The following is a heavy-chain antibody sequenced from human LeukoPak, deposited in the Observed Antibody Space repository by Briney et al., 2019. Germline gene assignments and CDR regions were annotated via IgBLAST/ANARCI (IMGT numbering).Heavy chain of an antibody. CDR3: ARQSNSGSSLDY. CDR1: GGSISSYY. Sequence: SETLSLTCTVSGGSISSYYWSWIRQPPGKGLEWIGYIYYSGNTNYNPSLKSRVTISIDTSKNQFSLKLSSVTAADTAVYYCARQSNSGSSLDYWGQGTLVTVSS. D-gene: IGHD1-26*01. CDR2: IYYSGNT. J-gene: IGHJ4*02. V-gene: IGHV4-59*08.